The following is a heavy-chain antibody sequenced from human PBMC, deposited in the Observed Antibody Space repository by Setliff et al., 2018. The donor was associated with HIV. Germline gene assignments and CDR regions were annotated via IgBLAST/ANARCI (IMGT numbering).Heavy chain of an antibody. CDR3: ASSRLHYYDSSGYYPSYFDY. D-gene: IGHD3-22*01. J-gene: IGHJ4*02. V-gene: IGHV4-34*01. CDR2: INHSGST. CDR1: GGSLSGYY. Sequence: SETLSLTCAVYGGSLSGYYWSWSRQPPGKGLEWFGEINHSGSTNYNPSLKSRVTISVDTSKNQFSLKLNSATAADTAVYYCASSRLHYYDSSGYYPSYFDYWGQGTLVTVSS.